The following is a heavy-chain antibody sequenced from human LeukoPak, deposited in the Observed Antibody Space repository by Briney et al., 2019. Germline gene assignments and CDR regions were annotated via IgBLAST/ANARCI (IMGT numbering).Heavy chain of an antibody. D-gene: IGHD6-19*01. J-gene: IGHJ4*02. CDR2: FSHSGST. Sequence: PSETLSLTCTVSGYSISSNYYWGWIRQPPGKGLDWIGIFSHSGSTYYNPSLKSRVTILLDTSKNQFSLKLRSVTAADTALYYCARAVAGTDEIDYWGQGILVTVSS. CDR3: ARAVAGTDEIDY. CDR1: GYSISSNYY. V-gene: IGHV4-38-2*02.